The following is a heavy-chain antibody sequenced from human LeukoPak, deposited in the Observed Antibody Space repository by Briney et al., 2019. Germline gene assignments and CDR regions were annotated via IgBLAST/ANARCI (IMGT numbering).Heavy chain of an antibody. D-gene: IGHD4-17*01. CDR1: GGSISSSSYY. V-gene: IGHV4-39*01. CDR3: ARVLATVTTDYYYYGMDV. Sequence: SETLSLTCTVSGGSISSSSYYWGWIRQPPGKGLEWIGSIYYSGSTYYNPSLKSRVTISVDTSKNQFSLKLSSVTAADTAVYYCARVLATVTTDYYYYGMDVWGQGTTVTVSS. J-gene: IGHJ6*02. CDR2: IYYSGST.